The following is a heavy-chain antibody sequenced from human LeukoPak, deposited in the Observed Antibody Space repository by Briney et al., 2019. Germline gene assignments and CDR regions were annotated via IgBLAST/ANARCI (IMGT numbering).Heavy chain of an antibody. Sequence: GGSLRLSCAASGFTFSSYAMHWVRQAPGKGLEWVAVISYDGSNKYYADSVKGRFTISRDNSKNTLYLQMNSLRAEDTAVYYCASPRGGLSSLDYWGQGTLVTVSS. D-gene: IGHD3-10*01. J-gene: IGHJ4*02. V-gene: IGHV3-30-3*01. CDR3: ASPRGGLSSLDY. CDR1: GFTFSSYA. CDR2: ISYDGSNK.